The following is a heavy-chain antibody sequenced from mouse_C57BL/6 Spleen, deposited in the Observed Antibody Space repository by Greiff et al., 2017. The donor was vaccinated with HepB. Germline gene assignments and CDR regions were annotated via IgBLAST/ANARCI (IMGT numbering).Heavy chain of an antibody. D-gene: IGHD2-12*01. CDR1: GFTFSDYG. V-gene: IGHV5-17*01. CDR2: ISSGSSTI. Sequence: DVKLVESGGGLVKPGGSLKLSCAASGFTFSDYGMHWVRQAPEKGLEWVAYISSGSSTIYYADTVKGRFTISRDNAKNTLFLQMTSLRSEDTAMYYCARWTTRYFDVWGTGTTVTVSS. J-gene: IGHJ1*03. CDR3: ARWTTRYFDV.